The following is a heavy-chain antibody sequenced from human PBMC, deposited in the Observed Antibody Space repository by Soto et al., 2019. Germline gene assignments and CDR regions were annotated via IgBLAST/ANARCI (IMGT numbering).Heavy chain of an antibody. D-gene: IGHD2-15*01. V-gene: IGHV4-39*01. J-gene: IGHJ4*02. Sequence: QLQLQESGPGLVKPSETLSLTCTVSGDSISITSYYWGWVRQPPGKGLEWIGSIHYSGSTHYNPSLQSRATISGDASKKQFPLKLRSVTAADTAVYYCASTKDETLYFDYWGQGTLVTVSS. CDR1: GDSISITSYY. CDR2: IHYSGST. CDR3: ASTKDETLYFDY.